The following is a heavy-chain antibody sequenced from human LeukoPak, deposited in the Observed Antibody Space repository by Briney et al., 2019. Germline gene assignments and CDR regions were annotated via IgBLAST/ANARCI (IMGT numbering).Heavy chain of an antibody. CDR2: IYTSGST. CDR1: GGSISSYY. J-gene: IGHJ6*03. CDR3: ARDHPWNPEGYYYYYYMDV. V-gene: IGHV4-4*07. D-gene: IGHD1-1*01. Sequence: SETLSLTCTVSGGSISSYYWSWIRQPAGKGLEWIGRIYTSGSTNYNPPLKSRVTMSVDTSKNQFSLKLSSVTAADTAVYYCARDHPWNPEGYYYYYYMDVWGKGTTVTVSS.